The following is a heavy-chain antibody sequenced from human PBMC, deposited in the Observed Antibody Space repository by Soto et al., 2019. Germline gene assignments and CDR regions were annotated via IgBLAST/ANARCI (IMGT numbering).Heavy chain of an antibody. CDR1: GFSFNRYG. CDR2: ISYDGSNK. J-gene: IGHJ4*02. D-gene: IGHD6-19*01. V-gene: IGHV3-30*18. CDR3: AKGIGDVAVSGTDY. Sequence: QVQLVESGGGVVKPGRSLRLSCAPSGFSFNRYGMHWVRLAPGKGLEWVAFISYDGSNKYNADSVNGRFTISRDNSKSTRDLHMNSLRAEDTAIYYCAKGIGDVAVSGTDYWGQGTLVTVSS.